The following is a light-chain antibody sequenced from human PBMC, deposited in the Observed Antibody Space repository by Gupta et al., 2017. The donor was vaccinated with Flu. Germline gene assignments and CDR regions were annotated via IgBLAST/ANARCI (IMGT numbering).Light chain of an antibody. J-gene: IGKJ1*01. V-gene: IGKV3-20*01. CDR2: GAS. CDR1: QSVSSSY. Sequence: ELVLTQSPGTLSWSPGERATRSCRASQSVSSSYLAWYQQNPGQAPRLLIYGASSRATGIPDRFSGSGSGTHFTLTISRLEPEAFAVYYCQQYGSSPPRTFGQGTKVEIK. CDR3: QQYGSSPPRT.